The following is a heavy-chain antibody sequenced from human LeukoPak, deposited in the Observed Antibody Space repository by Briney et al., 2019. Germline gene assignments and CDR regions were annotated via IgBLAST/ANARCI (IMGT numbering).Heavy chain of an antibody. V-gene: IGHV4-59*08. CDR2: IYYILST. Sequence: SETLSLTCTVSGGSISSYYWSWIRQPPRKGLEWIGYIYYILSTNYNPSLKSRVPISVDTSKHRSSLRLSPLTAADTAVYYCARHSTVTTYFDYWGQRTLVTVSS. CDR1: GGSISSYY. D-gene: IGHD4-17*01. J-gene: IGHJ4*02. CDR3: ARHSTVTTYFDY.